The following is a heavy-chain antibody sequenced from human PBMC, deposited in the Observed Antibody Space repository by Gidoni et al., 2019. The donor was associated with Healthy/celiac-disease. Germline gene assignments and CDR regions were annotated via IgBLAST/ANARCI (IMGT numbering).Heavy chain of an antibody. Sequence: QVQLVESGGGVVQPGRSLRLSCAASGFTFSSYGMHWVRQAPGKGLGWVAVIWYDGSNKYYADSVKGRFTISRDNSKNTLYLQMNSLRAEDTAVYYCAREGPNMIAARGMRGMDVWGQGTTVTVSS. D-gene: IGHD6-13*01. CDR3: AREGPNMIAARGMRGMDV. CDR1: GFTFSSYG. V-gene: IGHV3-33*01. J-gene: IGHJ6*02. CDR2: IWYDGSNK.